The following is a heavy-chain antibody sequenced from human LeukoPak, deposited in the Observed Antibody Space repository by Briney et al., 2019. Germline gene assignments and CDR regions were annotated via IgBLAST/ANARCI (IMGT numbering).Heavy chain of an antibody. CDR1: GFTFSSYA. Sequence: HAGGSLRLSCAASGFTFSSYAMSWVRQAPGKGLEWVSAISGSGGSTYYADSVKGRFTISRDNSKNTLYLQMNSLRAEDTAVYYCAREYYDILTGYLGDDYWGQGTLVTVSS. D-gene: IGHD3-9*01. V-gene: IGHV3-23*01. CDR3: AREYYDILTGYLGDDY. CDR2: ISGSGGST. J-gene: IGHJ4*02.